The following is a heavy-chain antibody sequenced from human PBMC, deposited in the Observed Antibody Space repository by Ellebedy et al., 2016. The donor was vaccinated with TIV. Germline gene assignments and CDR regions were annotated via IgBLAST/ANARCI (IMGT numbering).Heavy chain of an antibody. Sequence: GESLKISCAASGFTFSNAWMNWVRQAPGKGLEWVGRIKSKTDGGTTDYAAPVKGRFTVSRDDSKNTLYLQMNSLKIEDTAVYYCTTDSMMTTVYAYPVDYWGQGTLVTVSS. CDR3: TTDSMMTTVYAYPVDY. V-gene: IGHV3-15*07. J-gene: IGHJ4*02. CDR1: GFTFSNAW. D-gene: IGHD4-17*01. CDR2: IKSKTDGGTT.